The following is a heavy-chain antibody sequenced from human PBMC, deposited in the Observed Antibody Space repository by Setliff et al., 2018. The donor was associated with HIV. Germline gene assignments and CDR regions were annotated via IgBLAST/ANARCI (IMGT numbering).Heavy chain of an antibody. Sequence: RLSCAASGFTFSTYGMHWVRQAPGKGLEWVAFIRYVGSDEYYADSVKGRFTISRDNSKNTLYLQMNSLRAEDTAVYYCAKDRTSVWFEGFDYWGQGTLVTVS. V-gene: IGHV3-30*02. CDR2: IRYVGSDE. CDR3: AKDRTSVWFEGFDY. CDR1: GFTFSTYG. J-gene: IGHJ4*02. D-gene: IGHD6-19*01.